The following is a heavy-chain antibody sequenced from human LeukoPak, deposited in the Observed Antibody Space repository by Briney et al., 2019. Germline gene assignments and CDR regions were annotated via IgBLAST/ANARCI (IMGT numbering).Heavy chain of an antibody. Sequence: PSETLSLTCTVSGVSISRYYWSWIRQPAGKGLEWIGRIYPGGSTDYNPSLKSRVTISVDTSKNHFSLRLTSVTAADTAVYFCARAADYGDSNFDYWGQGTLVTVSS. CDR3: ARAADYGDSNFDY. CDR2: IYPGGST. V-gene: IGHV4-4*07. D-gene: IGHD4-17*01. CDR1: GVSISRYY. J-gene: IGHJ4*02.